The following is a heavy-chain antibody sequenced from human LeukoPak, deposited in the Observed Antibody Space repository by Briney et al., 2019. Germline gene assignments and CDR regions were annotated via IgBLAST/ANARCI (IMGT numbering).Heavy chain of an antibody. V-gene: IGHV3-15*01. Sequence: GGSLRLSCAASGFTFSNAWMSWVHQAPGKGLEWVGRIKSKTDGGTTDYAAPVKGRFTISRDDSKSTLYLQMNSLKTEDTAVYYCTTAYYDFWSGYYTGKRPYNFDYWGQGTLVTVSS. CDR1: GFTFSNAW. CDR3: TTAYYDFWSGYYTGKRPYNFDY. CDR2: IKSKTDGGTT. J-gene: IGHJ4*02. D-gene: IGHD3-3*01.